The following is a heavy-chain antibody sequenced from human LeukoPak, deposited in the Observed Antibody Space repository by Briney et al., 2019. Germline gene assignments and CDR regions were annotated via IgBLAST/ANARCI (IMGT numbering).Heavy chain of an antibody. CDR1: GFTFGSHW. D-gene: IGHD5-18*01. Sequence: PGGSLRLSCATSGFTFGSHWMSWVRQAPGKGLEWVANINQDGSERYYVDSVKGRFTISRDNAKNSLYLQMNSLRVEDTAVYYCVREGAYSYGYFQPFYYYYMDVWGKGTTVTVSS. V-gene: IGHV3-7*01. CDR3: VREGAYSYGYFQPFYYYYMDV. J-gene: IGHJ6*03. CDR2: INQDGSER.